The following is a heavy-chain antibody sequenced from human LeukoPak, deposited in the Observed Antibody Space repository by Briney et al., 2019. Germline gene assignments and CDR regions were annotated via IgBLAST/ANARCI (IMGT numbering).Heavy chain of an antibody. Sequence: GGSLRLSCAASGFTFSSYAMSWVRQAPGKGLEWVSAISGSGGSTYYADSVKGRFTISRDNSKNTLYLQMNSLRAEDTAVYYCAKDLDCSSTSCYKDYWGQGTLVTVSS. CDR2: ISGSGGST. D-gene: IGHD2-2*02. V-gene: IGHV3-23*01. J-gene: IGHJ4*02. CDR3: AKDLDCSSTSCYKDY. CDR1: GFTFSSYA.